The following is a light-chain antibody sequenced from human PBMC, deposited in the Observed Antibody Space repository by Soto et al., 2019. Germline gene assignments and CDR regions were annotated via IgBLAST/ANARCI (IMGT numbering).Light chain of an antibody. Sequence: DIQLTQSPSSLSASVGDRVTITCRASKTILKYVNWYQKKPGQAPKLLIYDASTLPSGIPSRFSGSVFGTDFTLTIGSLQPEDFATYYCQQSYTIVTFGQGTRLEIK. CDR3: QQSYTIVT. CDR1: KTILKY. J-gene: IGKJ5*01. CDR2: DAS. V-gene: IGKV1-39*01.